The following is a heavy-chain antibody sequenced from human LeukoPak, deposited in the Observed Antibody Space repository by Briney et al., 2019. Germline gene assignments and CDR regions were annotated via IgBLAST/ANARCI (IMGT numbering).Heavy chain of an antibody. V-gene: IGHV3-23*01. D-gene: IGHD3-10*01. CDR2: ISGSGGST. Sequence: GGSLRPSCAASGFTFSSYAMSWVRQAPGKGLQWVSAISGSGGSTYYADSVKGRFTISRDNSKNTLYLQMNSLRAEDTAVYYCAKDWYYYGSGRKTPFDYWGQGTLVTVSS. J-gene: IGHJ4*02. CDR1: GFTFSSYA. CDR3: AKDWYYYGSGRKTPFDY.